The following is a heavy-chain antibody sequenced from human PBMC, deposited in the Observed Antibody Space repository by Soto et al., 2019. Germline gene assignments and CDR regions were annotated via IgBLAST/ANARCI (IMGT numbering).Heavy chain of an antibody. V-gene: IGHV1-18*01. D-gene: IGHD2-15*01. CDR1: GHTFTSYG. CDR3: ARGGYCSGGSCYFSRGGSLLVGRRGKFDP. CDR2: ISAYNGNT. Sequence: ASVKVSCKTSGHTFTSYGISWVRQAPGQGLEWMGWISAYNGNTNYAQKLQGRVTMTTDTSTSTAYMELRSLRSDDTAVYYCARGGYCSGGSCYFSRGGSLLVGRRGKFDPWGQGTLVTVSS. J-gene: IGHJ5*02.